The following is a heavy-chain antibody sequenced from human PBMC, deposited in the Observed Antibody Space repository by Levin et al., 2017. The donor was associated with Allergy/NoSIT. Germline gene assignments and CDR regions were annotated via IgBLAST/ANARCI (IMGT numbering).Heavy chain of an antibody. CDR3: AKDAQAPSVATIFYYFDY. D-gene: IGHD5-12*01. J-gene: IGHJ4*02. CDR1: GFTFNNYA. CDR2: IGGSGGST. V-gene: IGHV3-23*01. Sequence: GGSLRLSCAASGFTFNNYAMTWVRQAPGKGLEWVSAIGGSGGSTYYADSVKGRFTISRDNSRNTLFLQMNSLRAEDTAVYYCAKDAQAPSVATIFYYFDYWGQGTLVTVSS.